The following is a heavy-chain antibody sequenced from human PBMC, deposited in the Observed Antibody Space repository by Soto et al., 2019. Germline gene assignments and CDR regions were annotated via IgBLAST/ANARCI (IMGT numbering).Heavy chain of an antibody. CDR3: ARDGRAGYYPLYYYMDV. J-gene: IGHJ6*03. CDR1: GFTFSSYG. D-gene: IGHD3-9*01. CDR2: IWYDGSNK. Sequence: QVQLVESGGGVVQPGRSLRLSCAASGFTFSSYGMHWVRQAPGKGLEWVAVIWYDGSNKYYADSVKGRFTISRDNSKNTLYLQMNSLRAEDTAVYYCARDGRAGYYPLYYYMDVWGKGTTVTVSS. V-gene: IGHV3-33*01.